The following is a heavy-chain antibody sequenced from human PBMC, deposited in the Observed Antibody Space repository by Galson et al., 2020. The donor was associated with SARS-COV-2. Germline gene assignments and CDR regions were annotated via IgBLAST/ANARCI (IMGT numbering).Heavy chain of an antibody. CDR1: GYTFNSYC. CDR2: ISADFGTT. D-gene: IGHD3-10*01. Sequence: ASVKVSCQASGYTFNSYCISWVRQAPGQGLEWMGWISADFGTTNYAQKIQGRVTMTTDTSTSTAYMELRSLRSDATAVYYCVRDYYGSGSYNPHFDYWGQGTLVTVSS. J-gene: IGHJ4*02. CDR3: VRDYYGSGSYNPHFDY. V-gene: IGHV1-18*01.